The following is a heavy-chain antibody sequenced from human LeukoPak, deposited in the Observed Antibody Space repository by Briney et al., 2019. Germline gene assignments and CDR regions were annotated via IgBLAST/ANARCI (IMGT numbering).Heavy chain of an antibody. J-gene: IGHJ6*03. V-gene: IGHV3-21*01. D-gene: IGHD5-18*01. CDR3: AREEYSYGPPYYYYYYMDV. Sequence: GGSLRLSCAASGFTLSSYTMNWVRQAPGKGLEWVSSISSSSTYIYYADSVKGRFTISRDNAKNSLYLQMNSLRAEDTAVYYCAREEYSYGPPYYYYYYMDVWGKGTTVTISS. CDR1: GFTLSSYT. CDR2: ISSSSTYI.